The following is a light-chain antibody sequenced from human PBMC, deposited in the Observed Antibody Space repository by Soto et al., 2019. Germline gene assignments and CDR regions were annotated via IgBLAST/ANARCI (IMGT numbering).Light chain of an antibody. CDR2: WAS. CDR1: QSVLYSSNNKNY. CDR3: QQYYSTPLLFT. V-gene: IGKV4-1*01. Sequence: DIVMTQSPDSLAVSLGERATINCKSSQSVLYSSNNKNYLAWYQQKPGQPPKLLIYWASTRESGVPDRFSGSGAGTDFTLTISSLQAEDVAVYYCQQYYSTPLLFTFGPGTKVDIK. J-gene: IGKJ3*01.